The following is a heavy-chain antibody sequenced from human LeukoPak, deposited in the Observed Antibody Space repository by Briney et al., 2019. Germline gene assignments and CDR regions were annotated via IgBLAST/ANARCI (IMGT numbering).Heavy chain of an antibody. V-gene: IGHV4-59*08. CDR2: IYYSGST. J-gene: IGHJ3*02. Sequence: SETLSLTCTVSGGSISSYYWSWIRQPPGKGLEWIGYIYYSGSTNYNPSLKSRVTISVDTSKNQFSLKLSSVTAADTAVYYCARQISDYDSSGYSNAFDIWGQGTMVTVSS. D-gene: IGHD3-22*01. CDR1: GGSISSYY. CDR3: ARQISDYDSSGYSNAFDI.